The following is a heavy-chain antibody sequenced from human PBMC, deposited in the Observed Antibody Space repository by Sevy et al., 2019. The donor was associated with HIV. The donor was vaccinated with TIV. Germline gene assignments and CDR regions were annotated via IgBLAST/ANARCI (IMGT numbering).Heavy chain of an antibody. CDR1: GFTFDNYA. D-gene: IGHD5-12*01. V-gene: IGHV3-23*01. J-gene: IGHJ4*02. Sequence: GGSLRLSCAASGFTFDNYAMTWVRQTPGKGLEWVSTLDNSGDNTYNADSVKGRFTISRDNSKNTLYLQMDSLRAEDTAIYYCAKAGGGSYYFDHSGQGTLVTVSS. CDR3: AKAGGGSYYFDH. CDR2: LDNSGDNT.